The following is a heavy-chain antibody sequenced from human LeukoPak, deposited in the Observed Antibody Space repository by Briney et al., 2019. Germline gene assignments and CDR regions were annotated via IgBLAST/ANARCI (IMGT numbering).Heavy chain of an antibody. CDR1: GFTFSSCA. J-gene: IGHJ4*02. CDR2: ITGDGTRT. V-gene: IGHV3-23*01. D-gene: IGHD1-14*01. Sequence: GGSLRLSCAASGFTFSSCAMTWVRQAPGKGLVWVASITGDGTRTYYTDSVKGRFTISRGNSKNTLYLQMNSLRADETAIYYCASRPRADMGPLDYWGQGTLVTVSA. CDR3: ASRPRADMGPLDY.